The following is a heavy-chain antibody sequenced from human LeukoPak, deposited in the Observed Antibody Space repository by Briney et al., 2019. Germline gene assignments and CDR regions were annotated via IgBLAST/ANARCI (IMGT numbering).Heavy chain of an antibody. V-gene: IGHV3-30*18. Sequence: QPGRSLRLSCAASGFTFSSYGMHCVRQAPGRGLEWVAAISEDGSNKNYADSVKGRFTISRDNSNNMLYLQMNSLRAEDTAVYYCAKDRETTASGTFHYWGQGTLVTVSS. CDR2: ISEDGSNK. D-gene: IGHD6-13*01. J-gene: IGHJ4*02. CDR1: GFTFSSYG. CDR3: AKDRETTASGTFHY.